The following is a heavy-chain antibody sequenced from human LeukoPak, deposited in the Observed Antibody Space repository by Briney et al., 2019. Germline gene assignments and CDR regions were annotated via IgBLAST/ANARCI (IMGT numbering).Heavy chain of an antibody. CDR1: GASISSSSHS. CDR3: WRHQGAPAQNNWFDP. Sequence: SETLSLTCTVSGASISSSSHSWGWIRQPPGKGLEWIGSIYYSGSTYYHPSLKSRVTISVDTSKNQFSLKLSSVTAADTALYYCWRHQGAPAQNNWFDPWGQGTLVTVSS. J-gene: IGHJ5*02. D-gene: IGHD6-13*01. V-gene: IGHV4-39*01. CDR2: IYYSGST.